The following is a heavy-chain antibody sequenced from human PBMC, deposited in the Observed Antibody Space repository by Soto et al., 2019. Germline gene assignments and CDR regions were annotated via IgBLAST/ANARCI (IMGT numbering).Heavy chain of an antibody. CDR1: GFTVSSNY. J-gene: IGHJ6*02. D-gene: IGHD4-17*01. Sequence: EVQLVESGGGLIQPGGSLRLSCAASGFTVSSNYMSWVRQAPGKGLEWVSVIYSGGSTYYADSVKGRFTISRDNSKNTLYLQMNSLRAEDTAVYYCVRDVGGDYVGMDFWGQGTTVTVSS. CDR3: VRDVGGDYVGMDF. CDR2: IYSGGST. V-gene: IGHV3-53*01.